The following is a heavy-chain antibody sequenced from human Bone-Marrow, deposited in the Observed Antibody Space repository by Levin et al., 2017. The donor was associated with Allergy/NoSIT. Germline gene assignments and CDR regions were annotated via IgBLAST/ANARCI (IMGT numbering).Heavy chain of an antibody. D-gene: IGHD2-2*01. CDR2: ITGSGGST. V-gene: IGHV3-23*01. Sequence: GGSLRLSCVASGITFSFYDMAWVRQSPGKGLERVAFITGSGGSTYYAESVRGRFTITRDNSKNTVYLQMVSVRSDDTAIYYCAKVGTKPAGTFDDWGQGTLVTVSS. J-gene: IGHJ4*02. CDR3: AKVGTKPAGTFDD. CDR1: GITFSFYD.